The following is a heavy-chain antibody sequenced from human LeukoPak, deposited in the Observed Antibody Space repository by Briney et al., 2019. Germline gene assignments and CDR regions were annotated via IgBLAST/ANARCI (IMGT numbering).Heavy chain of an antibody. CDR1: GFTFDDYA. D-gene: IGHD5-18*01. V-gene: IGHV3-20*04. Sequence: PGGSLRLSCAASGFTFDDYAMSWVRHAPGKGLEWVSGINWNGGSTGYADSVKGRFTISRDNAKNSLYLQMNGLRTDDTGLYYCVKGRRRGYAYGTLESWGQGTLVTVSS. CDR2: INWNGGST. J-gene: IGHJ4*02. CDR3: VKGRRRGYAYGTLES.